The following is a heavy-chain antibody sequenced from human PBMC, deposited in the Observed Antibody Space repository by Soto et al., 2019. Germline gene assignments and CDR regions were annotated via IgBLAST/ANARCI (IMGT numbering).Heavy chain of an antibody. J-gene: IGHJ4*02. CDR2: FYYTGST. CDR3: ARQGESVAARFDS. CDR1: GGSINSNTYY. V-gene: IGHV4-39*01. D-gene: IGHD6-13*01. Sequence: QLQLQESGPGLVKPSETLSLTCTVSGGSINSNTYYWGWIRQPPGEGLEWIGSFYYTGSTYYNPSLKGRVTISEDTSKNQFYLKLFSVTAADTAVYYCARQGESVAARFDSWGQGTLVTVSS.